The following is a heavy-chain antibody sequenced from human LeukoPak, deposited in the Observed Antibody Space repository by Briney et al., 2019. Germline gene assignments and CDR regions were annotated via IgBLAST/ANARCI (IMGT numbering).Heavy chain of an antibody. CDR1: GFTFSSYW. V-gene: IGHV3-74*01. Sequence: GGSLRLSCAASGFTFSSYWMHWVRQAPGKGLVWVSRINSDGSSTSYADSVKGRFTISRDNAKNTLYLQMNSLRAEDTAVYYCAKWGPYDFWSGYDYWGQGTLVTVSS. D-gene: IGHD3-3*01. J-gene: IGHJ4*02. CDR3: AKWGPYDFWSGYDY. CDR2: INSDGSST.